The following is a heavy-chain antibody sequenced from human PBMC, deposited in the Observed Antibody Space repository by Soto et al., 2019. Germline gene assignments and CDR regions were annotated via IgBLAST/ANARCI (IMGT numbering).Heavy chain of an antibody. Sequence: AAVKVSCKASCYTFTSYGIIWVRQAPGQGLEWMGWISAYNGNTNYAQKLQGRVTMTTDTSTSTAYMELRSLRSDDTAVYYCARLVFSTGTITYYYYGMDVWGQGTTVTVSS. J-gene: IGHJ6*02. CDR3: ARLVFSTGTITYYYYGMDV. V-gene: IGHV1-18*04. D-gene: IGHD1-7*01. CDR2: ISAYNGNT. CDR1: CYTFTSYG.